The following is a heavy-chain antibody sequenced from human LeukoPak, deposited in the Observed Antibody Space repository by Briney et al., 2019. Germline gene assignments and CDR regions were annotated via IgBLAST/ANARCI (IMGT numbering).Heavy chain of an antibody. CDR1: GGTFSSYA. J-gene: IGHJ6*03. Sequence: SVKVSCKASGGTFSSYAISWVRQAPGQGLEWMGGIIPIFGTANYAQKFQGRVTVTTDESTSTAYMELSSLRSEDTAVYYCARCSNYYDSSGYYSPIDYYYYMDVWGKGTTVTVSS. V-gene: IGHV1-69*05. D-gene: IGHD3-22*01. CDR2: IIPIFGTA. CDR3: ARCSNYYDSSGYYSPIDYYYYMDV.